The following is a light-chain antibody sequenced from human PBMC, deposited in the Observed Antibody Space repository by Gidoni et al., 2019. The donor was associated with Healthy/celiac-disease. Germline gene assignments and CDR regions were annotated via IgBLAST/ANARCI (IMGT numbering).Light chain of an antibody. V-gene: IGKV1-39*01. CDR3: QQSYSTPMCS. J-gene: IGKJ2*04. Sequence: DIQMTQSPSSLSASVGSRVTITCRASQSISSYLTWYQQKPGKAPKLLIYAASSLQSGVPSRFSGSGSGTDFTLTISSLQPEDFATYYCQQSYSTPMCSFGQXTKLEIK. CDR2: AAS. CDR1: QSISSY.